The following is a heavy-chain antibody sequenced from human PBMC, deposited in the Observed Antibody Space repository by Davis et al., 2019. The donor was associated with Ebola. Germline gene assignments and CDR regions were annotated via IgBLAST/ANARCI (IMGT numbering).Heavy chain of an antibody. CDR3: ARFRTVATGFDF. J-gene: IGHJ4*02. Sequence: SETLSLTCAVSGGSISYYFWNWIRQPPGKGLEWIGYTSNSRSIDYNPSLKIRVTISLDTSRNQLSLRLTSVTAADTAVYYCARFRTVATGFDFWGQGALVSVSS. V-gene: IGHV4-59*08. D-gene: IGHD5-12*01. CDR1: GGSISYYF. CDR2: TSNSRSI.